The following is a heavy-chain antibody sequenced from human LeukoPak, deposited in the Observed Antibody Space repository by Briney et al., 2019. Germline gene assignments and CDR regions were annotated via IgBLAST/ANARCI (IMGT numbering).Heavy chain of an antibody. CDR2: IYYSGST. J-gene: IGHJ5*02. D-gene: IGHD3-10*01. Sequence: SETLSLTCTVSGGSISSYYWSWIRQPPGKGLEWIGYIYYSGSTNYNPSLKSRVTISVDTSKNQFSLKLSSVTAADTAVYYCASSYGSGSYFPFDPWGQGTLVTVSS. CDR1: GGSISSYY. CDR3: ASSYGSGSYFPFDP. V-gene: IGHV4-59*01.